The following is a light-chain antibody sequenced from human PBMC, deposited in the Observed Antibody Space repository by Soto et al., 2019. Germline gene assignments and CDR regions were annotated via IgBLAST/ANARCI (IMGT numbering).Light chain of an antibody. V-gene: IGLV2-23*02. Sequence: QAVLTQPASVSGSPVQSITISCTGTRSDVGSYNLVSWYQQHPGKAPKLMFYEVSKRPSGVSNRFAGSKSGNTASLTVSGLQAEDEADYYCCSYAGSSTPLIFGTGTKLTVL. CDR1: RSDVGSYNL. CDR2: EVS. J-gene: IGLJ1*01. CDR3: CSYAGSSTPLI.